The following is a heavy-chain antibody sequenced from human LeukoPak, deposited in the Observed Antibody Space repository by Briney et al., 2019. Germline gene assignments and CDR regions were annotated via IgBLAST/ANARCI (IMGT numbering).Heavy chain of an antibody. Sequence: GASVTVSCKASGYTFTGYYMHWVRQAPGQGLEWMGWINPNSGGTNYAQKFQGRVTMTRDTSISTAYVELSRLRSDDTAVYYCAAPYYYDSSGLDYWGQGTLVTVSS. CDR2: INPNSGGT. V-gene: IGHV1-2*02. D-gene: IGHD3-22*01. CDR3: AAPYYYDSSGLDY. CDR1: GYTFTGYY. J-gene: IGHJ4*02.